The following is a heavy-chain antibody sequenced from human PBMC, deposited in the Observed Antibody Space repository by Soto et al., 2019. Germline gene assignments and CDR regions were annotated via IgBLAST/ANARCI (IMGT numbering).Heavy chain of an antibody. CDR2: IKSKTDGGTT. CDR3: TTSPPKIQLERPDY. CDR1: GFTFSNAW. J-gene: IGHJ4*02. V-gene: IGHV3-15*01. Sequence: GSLRLSCAASGFTFSNAWMSWVRQAPGKGLEWVGRIKSKTDGGTTDYAAPVKGRFTISRDDSKNTLYLQMNSLKTEDTAVYYCTTSPPKIQLERPDYWGQGTLVTVSS. D-gene: IGHD1-1*01.